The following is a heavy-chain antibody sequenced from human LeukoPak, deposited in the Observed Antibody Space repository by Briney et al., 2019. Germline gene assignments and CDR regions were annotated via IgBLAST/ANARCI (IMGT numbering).Heavy chain of an antibody. V-gene: IGHV4-39*01. D-gene: IGHD3-3*01. CDR1: GGSISSSSYY. J-gene: IGHJ4*02. CDR2: IYYSGST. Sequence: PSETLSLTCTVSGGSISSSSYYWGWIRQPPGKGLEWIGSIYYSGSTYYNPSLKSRVTISVDTSKNQFSLKLSSVTAADTAVYYCARGDYDFWSGYYRGDDYWGQGTLVTVSS. CDR3: ARGDYDFWSGYYRGDDY.